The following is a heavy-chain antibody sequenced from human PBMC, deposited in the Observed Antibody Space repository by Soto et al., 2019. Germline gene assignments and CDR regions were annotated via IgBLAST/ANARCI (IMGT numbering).Heavy chain of an antibody. CDR2: ISGSGGST. CDR3: AKTHYYDSSGYFDY. D-gene: IGHD3-22*01. J-gene: IGHJ4*02. V-gene: IGHV3-23*01. Sequence: PGGSLRLSCAASGFTFSSYGMHWVRQAPGKGLEWVSAISGSGGSTYYADSVKGRFTISRDNSKNTLYLQMNSLRAEDTAVYYCAKTHYYDSSGYFDYWGQGTLVTVSS. CDR1: GFTFSSYG.